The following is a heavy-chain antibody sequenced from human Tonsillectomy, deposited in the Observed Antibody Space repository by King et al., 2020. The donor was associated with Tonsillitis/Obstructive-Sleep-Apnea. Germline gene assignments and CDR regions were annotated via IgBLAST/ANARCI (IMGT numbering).Heavy chain of an antibody. Sequence: QLVQSGAEVKKPGESLRISCKGSGYTFTAFWIGWVRQMPGKGLEWMGLIYPLDSDTTYSPSFQGQVTISAYESINTAYLQWGSLQASDTAMYYCVGLPEGGRRNALHYWGQGTLVTVSS. D-gene: IGHD1-14*01. J-gene: IGHJ4*02. CDR3: VGLPEGGRRNALHY. CDR1: GYTFTAFW. V-gene: IGHV5-51*01. CDR2: IYPLDSDT.